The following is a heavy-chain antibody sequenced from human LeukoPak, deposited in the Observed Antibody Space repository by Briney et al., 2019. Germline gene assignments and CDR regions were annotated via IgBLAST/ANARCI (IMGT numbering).Heavy chain of an antibody. CDR1: IVTINSRNYY. CDR3: SRQREAYYDMLTGYYTPTYLDY. CDR2: IYYNEST. J-gene: IGHJ4*02. Sequence: SETLSLTCTGSIVTINSRNYYWRSIRQPPGKVLERIGSIYYNESTHYNPSLMSRVTISVDTSKDQFSLKLSSVTAADTDVDFCSRQREAYYDMLTGYYTPTYLDYCGQGTLVIVSS. D-gene: IGHD3-9*01. V-gene: IGHV4-39*01.